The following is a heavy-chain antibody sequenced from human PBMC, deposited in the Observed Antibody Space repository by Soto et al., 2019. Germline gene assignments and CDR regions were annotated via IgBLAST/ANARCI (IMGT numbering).Heavy chain of an antibody. CDR2: ISGSGGRT. CDR1: GFTFSSYV. D-gene: IGHD2-8*01. CDR3: AKGHVPIALLGYYYGMDV. Sequence: EVQLLESGGGLVQPGGSLRLSCAASGFTFSSYVMNWVRQAPGKGLEWVSGISGSGGRTYSADSVKGRFTVSRDNSKNTLYLQMSSLRAEDTAVYYCAKGHVPIALLGYYYGMDVWGQGTTVTVSS. J-gene: IGHJ6*02. V-gene: IGHV3-23*01.